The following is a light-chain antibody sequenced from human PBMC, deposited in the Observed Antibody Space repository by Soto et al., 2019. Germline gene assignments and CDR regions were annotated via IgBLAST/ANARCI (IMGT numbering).Light chain of an antibody. CDR2: SAS. CDR1: ETVDTSS. V-gene: IGKV3-20*01. J-gene: IGKJ4*01. CDR3: HQYGSSPLT. Sequence: EIGLTQSPGTLSLSPGETATLSCRASETVDTSSLGWYQQKPGRAPSLLIYSASRRARGIPDRFSASGFATEFTLTISRLEPEDVAVYYCHQYGSSPLTFGVGTKVEI.